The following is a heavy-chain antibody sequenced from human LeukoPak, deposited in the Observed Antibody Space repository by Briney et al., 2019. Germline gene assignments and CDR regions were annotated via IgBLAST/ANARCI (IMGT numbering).Heavy chain of an antibody. CDR1: GFPFSSYA. Sequence: GSLRLLCSASGFPFSSYAMHWVRQAPGNGLEYVSAISDSGGSTYYADSVKGRFTISRDNSKNTLYLQMSRLRAEDTAVYFCVRGYSFGPYGMDVWGQGTTVTVSS. J-gene: IGHJ6*02. CDR2: ISDSGGST. D-gene: IGHD2-15*01. CDR3: VRGYSFGPYGMDV. V-gene: IGHV3-64D*09.